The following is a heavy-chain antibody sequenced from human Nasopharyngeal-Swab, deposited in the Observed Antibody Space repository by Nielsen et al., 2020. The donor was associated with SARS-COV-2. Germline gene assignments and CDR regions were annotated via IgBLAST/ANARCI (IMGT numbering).Heavy chain of an antibody. Sequence: SETLSLTCTVSGGSMSNFHWSWIRLSPGKGLEWIGYVYDRGSTKYNPSLNSRVTISVDTSKTKFSLKVRSVTAADTAVYFCARRLGLRAPFDYWGQGTLVTVSS. CDR2: VYDRGST. CDR3: ARRLGLRAPFDY. CDR1: GGSMSNFH. V-gene: IGHV4-59*08. J-gene: IGHJ4*02. D-gene: IGHD5/OR15-5a*01.